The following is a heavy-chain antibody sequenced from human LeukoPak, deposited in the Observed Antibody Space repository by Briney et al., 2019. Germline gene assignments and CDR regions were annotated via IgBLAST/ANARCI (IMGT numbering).Heavy chain of an antibody. CDR1: GFTFSSYA. D-gene: IGHD2-15*01. V-gene: IGHV3-30-3*01. Sequence: GRSLRLSCAASGFTFSSYAMHWVRQAPGRGLEWVAVISYDGSNKYYADSVKGRFTISRDNSKNTLYLQMNSLRAEDTAVYFCASGGPRDAFDIWGQGTMVTVST. CDR3: ASGGPRDAFDI. J-gene: IGHJ3*02. CDR2: ISYDGSNK.